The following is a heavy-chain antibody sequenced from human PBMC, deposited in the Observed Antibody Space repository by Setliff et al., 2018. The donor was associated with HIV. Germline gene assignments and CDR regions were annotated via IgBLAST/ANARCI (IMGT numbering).Heavy chain of an antibody. V-gene: IGHV4-59*01. CDR2: IYYSGST. CDR3: ARGSYYDSSGHTLVDFQH. CDR1: GGSISSYY. J-gene: IGHJ1*01. D-gene: IGHD3-22*01. Sequence: SETLSLTCTVSGGSISSYYWSWIRQPPGKGLEWIGYIYYSGSTNYNPSLKSRVTISVDTSKNQFSLKLSSVTAADTAVYYCARGSYYDSSGHTLVDFQHWGQGTRVTVSS.